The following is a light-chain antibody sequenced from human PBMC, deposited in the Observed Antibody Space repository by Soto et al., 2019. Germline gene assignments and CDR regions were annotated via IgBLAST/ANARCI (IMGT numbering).Light chain of an antibody. CDR3: CSYAGSSTYVV. V-gene: IGLV2-23*02. CDR1: SSDVGSYNL. Sequence: QSVLTQPASVSGSPGQSITISCTGTSSDVGSYNLVSWYQQHPGKAPKLMIYEVSKRPSGVSNRFSGSKSGNTASLTISGLQAEDEADYYGCSYAGSSTYVVFGGGTKLTVL. CDR2: EVS. J-gene: IGLJ2*01.